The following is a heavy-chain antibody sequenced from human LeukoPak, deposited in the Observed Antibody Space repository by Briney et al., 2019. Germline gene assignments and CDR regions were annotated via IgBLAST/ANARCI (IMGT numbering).Heavy chain of an antibody. V-gene: IGHV4-39*07. CDR1: GGFISSSSYY. Sequence: SEALSLTCTVSGGFISSSSYYWGWIRQPPWKGLEGIGSIYYSGSTYYNPSLKSRVSISVDTSKNQFSMKLSSVTAADTAVYYCASGYSGYDATDYWGQGTLVTVSS. CDR3: ASGYSGYDATDY. CDR2: IYYSGST. D-gene: IGHD5-12*01. J-gene: IGHJ4*02.